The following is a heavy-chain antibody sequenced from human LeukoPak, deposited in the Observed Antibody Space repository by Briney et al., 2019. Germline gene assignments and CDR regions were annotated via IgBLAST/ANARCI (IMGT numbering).Heavy chain of an antibody. D-gene: IGHD3-10*01. CDR1: GSSITSDYF. CDR3: ARIVTAGFFDY. V-gene: IGHV4-38-2*01. CDR2: IYYSWGM. Sequence: SETLSLTRAVSGSSITSDYFWGWIRQPPGKGLEWIATIYYSWGMYFNPSLKSRVTISLDASKNQFSLKMTSLTAADTAIYYCARIVTAGFFDYWGQGILVTVSS. J-gene: IGHJ4*02.